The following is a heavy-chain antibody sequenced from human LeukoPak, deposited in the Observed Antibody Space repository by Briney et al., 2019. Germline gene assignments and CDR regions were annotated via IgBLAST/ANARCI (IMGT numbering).Heavy chain of an antibody. Sequence: GGSLRLSCAASGFTFGAYAMHWVRQSPGEGLEWVALISYDGNNEWYADYVKGRFTVSRENSKNTLYLQMNSLRVEDTAVYYCARGHPHGWELYLAYWRQGTLVTVSS. D-gene: IGHD1-26*01. CDR3: ARGHPHGWELYLAY. CDR1: GFTFGAYA. J-gene: IGHJ4*02. V-gene: IGHV3-30*04. CDR2: ISYDGNNE.